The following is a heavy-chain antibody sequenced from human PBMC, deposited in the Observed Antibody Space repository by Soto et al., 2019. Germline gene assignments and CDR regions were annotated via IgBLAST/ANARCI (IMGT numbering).Heavy chain of an antibody. CDR1: GFTFSSYA. V-gene: IGHV3-30-3*01. J-gene: IGHJ4*02. D-gene: IGHD6-6*01. Sequence: QVQLVESGGGVVQPGRSLRLSCAASGFTFSSYAMHWVRQAPGKGLEWVAVMSYDGSNKYYADSVKGRFTISRDNSKNTLYLQMNSLRAEDTAVYYCAGEYSSSPVGYWGQGTLVTVSS. CDR2: MSYDGSNK. CDR3: AGEYSSSPVGY.